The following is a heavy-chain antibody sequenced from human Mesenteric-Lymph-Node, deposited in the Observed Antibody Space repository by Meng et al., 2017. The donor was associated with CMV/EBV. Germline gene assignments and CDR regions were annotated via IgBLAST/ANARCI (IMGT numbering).Heavy chain of an antibody. CDR3: ARPWSRTIFGVVVGMDV. CDR1: GYTFNSYG. D-gene: IGHD3-3*01. Sequence: ASVKVSCKASGYTFNSYGITWVRQAPGQGLEWMGWISAYNGNTNYAQKLQGRVTMTTDTSTSTAYMELRSLRSDDTAVYYCARPWSRTIFGVVVGMDVWGQGTTVTVSS. CDR2: ISAYNGNT. V-gene: IGHV1-18*04. J-gene: IGHJ6*02.